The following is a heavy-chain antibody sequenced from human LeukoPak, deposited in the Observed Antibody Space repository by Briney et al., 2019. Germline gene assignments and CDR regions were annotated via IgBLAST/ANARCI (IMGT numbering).Heavy chain of an antibody. Sequence: PSETLSLTCTVSGGSISSSSYYWGWIRQPPGKGLEWIGSIYQSGSTYYNPSLKSRVTFSLDTSKNQFSLKMISVTAADTAVYYCARKRHLAYDYWGQGTPVTVSS. D-gene: IGHD3-16*01. CDR3: ARKRHLAYDY. V-gene: IGHV4-39*07. J-gene: IGHJ4*02. CDR2: IYQSGST. CDR1: GGSISSSSYY.